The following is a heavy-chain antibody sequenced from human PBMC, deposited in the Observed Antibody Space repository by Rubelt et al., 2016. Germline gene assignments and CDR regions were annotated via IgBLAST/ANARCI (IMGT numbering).Heavy chain of an antibody. D-gene: IGHD3-22*01. Sequence: KFTGRVTITADKSTSTAYMELSSLRSEDTAVYYCASIYYDSSGYYDFDYWGQGTLVTVSS. J-gene: IGHJ4*02. CDR3: ASIYYDSSGYYDFDY. V-gene: IGHV1-69*02.